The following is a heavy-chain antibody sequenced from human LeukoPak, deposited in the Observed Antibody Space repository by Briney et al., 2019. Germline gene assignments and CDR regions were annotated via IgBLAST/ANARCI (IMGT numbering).Heavy chain of an antibody. V-gene: IGHV3-23*01. D-gene: IGHD6-19*01. CDR2: ISGSGGST. CDR1: GFTFNIYA. CDR3: ARARGASGWYFDY. J-gene: IGHJ4*02. Sequence: PGGSLRLSCAASGFTFNIYAMSWVRQAPGEGLEWVSLISGSGGSTYYADSVKGRFTISRDSSKNTLYLQMNSLRAEDTAVYYCARARGASGWYFDYWGQGTLVTVSS.